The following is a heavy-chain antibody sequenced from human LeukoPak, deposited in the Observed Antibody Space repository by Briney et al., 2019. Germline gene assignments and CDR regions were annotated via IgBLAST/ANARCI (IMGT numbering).Heavy chain of an antibody. CDR2: IGISSGNT. CDR1: GFPFSDYG. V-gene: IGHV3-48*04. J-gene: IGHJ4*02. Sequence: GGSLRLSCTASGFPFSDYGVNWVRQAPGKGLEWISYIGISSGNTKYADSVKGRFTISADNARNSLYLQMNSLRVEDTAVYYCARDHNYAFDNWGQGTLVSVSS. D-gene: IGHD1-1*01. CDR3: ARDHNYAFDN.